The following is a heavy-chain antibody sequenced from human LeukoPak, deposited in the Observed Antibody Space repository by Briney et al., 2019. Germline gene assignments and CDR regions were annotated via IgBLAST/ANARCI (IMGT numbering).Heavy chain of an antibody. V-gene: IGHV1-69*13. Sequence: SVMVSCKASGGTFSSYAISWVRQAPGQGLEWMGGIIPIFGTANYAQKFQGRVTITADESTSTAYMELSSLRSEDTAVYYCAIANPSITIFGVVPYYFDYWGQGTLVTVSS. D-gene: IGHD3-3*01. CDR3: AIANPSITIFGVVPYYFDY. J-gene: IGHJ4*02. CDR1: GGTFSSYA. CDR2: IIPIFGTA.